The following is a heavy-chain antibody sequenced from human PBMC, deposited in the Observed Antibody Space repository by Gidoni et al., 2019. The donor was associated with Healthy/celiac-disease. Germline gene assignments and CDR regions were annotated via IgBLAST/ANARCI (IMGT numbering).Heavy chain of an antibody. Sequence: QVTLKESGPVLVKPTATLTLTCTVSGFSLSNARMGVSWIRQPPGKALEWLAHIFSNDEKSYSTSLKSRLTISKDTSKSQVVLTMTNMDPVDTATYYCARIDTLGGYYYYGMDVWGQGTTVTVSS. CDR1: GFSLSNARMG. CDR2: IFSNDEK. D-gene: IGHD3-10*01. CDR3: ARIDTLGGYYYYGMDV. V-gene: IGHV2-26*01. J-gene: IGHJ6*02.